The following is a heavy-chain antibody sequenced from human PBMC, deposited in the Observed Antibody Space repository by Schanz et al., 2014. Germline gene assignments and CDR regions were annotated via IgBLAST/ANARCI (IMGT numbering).Heavy chain of an antibody. J-gene: IGHJ3*02. CDR3: AKSDAFDI. V-gene: IGHV3-74*01. Sequence: EVQLVQSGGGLVQPGGSLRLSCAASGFTFSSHWMHWVRQDPGKGLVWVARINSVGSNTDYADSVTGRFTISRDNAKNSLFLQMNSLRAEDTAVYYCAKSDAFDIGGQGTLVAVSS. CDR2: INSVGSNT. CDR1: GFTFSSHW.